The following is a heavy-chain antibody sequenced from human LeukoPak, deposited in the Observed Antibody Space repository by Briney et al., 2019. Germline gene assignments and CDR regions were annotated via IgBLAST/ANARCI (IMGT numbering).Heavy chain of an antibody. CDR1: GFTFSSDW. CDR2: ISSSSSYI. D-gene: IGHD1-26*01. V-gene: IGHV3-21*01. Sequence: GGSLRLSCAASGFTFSSDWMIWVRQAPGKGLEWVSSISSSSSYIYYADSVKGRFTISRDNAKNSLYLQMNSLRAEDTAVYYCARDHVRVQWELPPRANDAFDIWGQGTMVTVSS. CDR3: ARDHVRVQWELPPRANDAFDI. J-gene: IGHJ3*02.